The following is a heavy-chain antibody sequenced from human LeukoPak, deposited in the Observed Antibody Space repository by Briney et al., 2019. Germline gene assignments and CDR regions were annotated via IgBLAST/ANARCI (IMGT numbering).Heavy chain of an antibody. J-gene: IGHJ6*04. CDR2: ISSSGSTI. Sequence: GGSLRLSCAASGFTFSNCAMSWVRQAPGKGLEWVSYISSSGSTIYYADSVKGRFTISRDNAKNSLYLQMNSLRAEDTAVYYCAELGITMIGGVWGKGTTVTISS. CDR1: GFTFSNCA. V-gene: IGHV3-48*03. CDR3: AELGITMIGGV. D-gene: IGHD3-10*02.